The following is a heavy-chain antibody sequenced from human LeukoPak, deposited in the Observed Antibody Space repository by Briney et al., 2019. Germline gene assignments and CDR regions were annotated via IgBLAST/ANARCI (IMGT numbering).Heavy chain of an antibody. CDR1: GFTFGDYA. CDR3: TRDALLNYDLDY. J-gene: IGHJ4*02. Sequence: GGSLRLSCTASGFTFGDYAMSWVRQAPGKELEWVGFIRSKAYGGTTEYAASVKGRFTISRDDSKSIAYLQMNSLKTEDTAVYYCTRDALLNYDLDYWGQGTLVTVSS. V-gene: IGHV3-49*04. D-gene: IGHD4-11*01. CDR2: IRSKAYGGTT.